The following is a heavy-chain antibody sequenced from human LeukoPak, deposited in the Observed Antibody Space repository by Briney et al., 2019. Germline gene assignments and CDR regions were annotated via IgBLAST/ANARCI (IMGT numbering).Heavy chain of an antibody. CDR3: ARDSHYATGGWDFDY. J-gene: IGHJ4*02. D-gene: IGHD6-19*01. Sequence: PGGSLRLSCAASGFTFSSYAMSWVRQAPGKGLEWVSAISGSDGSAYYADSVKGRFTISRDNSKNTVYLQMNSLRAEDTAVYYCARDSHYATGGWDFDYWGQGTLVTVSS. CDR1: GFTFSSYA. CDR2: ISGSDGSA. V-gene: IGHV3-23*01.